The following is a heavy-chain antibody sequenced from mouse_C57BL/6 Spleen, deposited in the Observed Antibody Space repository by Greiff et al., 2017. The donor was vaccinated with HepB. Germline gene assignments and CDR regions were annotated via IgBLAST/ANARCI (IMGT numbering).Heavy chain of an antibody. CDR1: GFTFSSYA. Sequence: EVMLVESGGGLVKPGGSLKLSCAASGFTFSSYAMSWVRQTPEKRLEWVATISDGGSYTYYPDNVKGRFTISRDNAKNNLYLQMSHLKSGDTAMYYCASLYYYAMDYWGQGTSVTVSS. J-gene: IGHJ4*01. D-gene: IGHD1-1*01. V-gene: IGHV5-4*03. CDR2: ISDGGSYT. CDR3: ASLYYYAMDY.